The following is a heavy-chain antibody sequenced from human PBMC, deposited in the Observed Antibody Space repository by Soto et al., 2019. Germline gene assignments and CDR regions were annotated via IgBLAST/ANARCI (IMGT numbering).Heavy chain of an antibody. CDR2: ISAYNGYT. J-gene: IGHJ5*02. CDR3: AKDFPLYSSSSYDWFDT. D-gene: IGHD6-6*01. Sequence: QTQLVQSGPEVQRPGASVKVSCKASGYTFTSYGIAWVRQAPGQGREWMGWISAYNGYTNYAQNLQGRVTMTTHTSTNTAYMELRSLRSDDTAVYYCAKDFPLYSSSSYDWFDTWGQGTLVTVSS. V-gene: IGHV1-18*01. CDR1: GYTFTSYG.